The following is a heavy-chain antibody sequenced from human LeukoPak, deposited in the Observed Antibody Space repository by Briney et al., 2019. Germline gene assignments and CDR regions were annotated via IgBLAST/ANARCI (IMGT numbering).Heavy chain of an antibody. CDR2: IHYSGGT. CDR1: GYSISSGYY. V-gene: IGHV4-38-2*02. Sequence: PSETLSLTCTVSGYSISSGYYWGWIRQPPGKGLEWIGSIHYSGGTNYNPSLKSRVTISVDTSKNQFSLKLSSVTAADTAVYYCARGYCSGGSCYSYYYYNYMDVWGKGTTVTVSS. J-gene: IGHJ6*03. D-gene: IGHD2-15*01. CDR3: ARGYCSGGSCYSYYYYNYMDV.